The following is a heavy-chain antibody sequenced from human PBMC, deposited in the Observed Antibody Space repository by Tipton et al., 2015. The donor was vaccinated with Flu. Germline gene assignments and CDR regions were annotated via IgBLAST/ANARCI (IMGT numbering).Heavy chain of an antibody. CDR2: VYPGGNT. V-gene: IGHV4-38-2*01. Sequence: GLVKPSETLSLTCGVSGFPVSGGYYWGWIRQTPGKGMEWIGEVYPGGNTYYNPALKSRVTISADTSKKQFSLHLRSVTAADTALYYCGRKSTVGSKNAFDIWGQGTMVTVSS. CDR1: GFPVSGGYY. J-gene: IGHJ3*02. D-gene: IGHD4-11*01. CDR3: GRKSTVGSKNAFDI.